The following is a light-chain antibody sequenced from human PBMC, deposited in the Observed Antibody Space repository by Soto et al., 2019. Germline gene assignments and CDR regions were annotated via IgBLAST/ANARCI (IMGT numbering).Light chain of an antibody. CDR2: DVS. V-gene: IGLV2-14*01. CDR1: SSDVGGYNY. J-gene: IGLJ1*01. Sequence: QSALTQPASVSGSPGQSITISCTGTSSDVGGYNYVSWYQQHPGKAPKLMIYDVSNRPSGVSNRFSGSKSGNTASLTISGLQAEYDGEYYCSSYTSSSTLLYVFGTGTKVTLL. CDR3: SSYTSSSTLLYV.